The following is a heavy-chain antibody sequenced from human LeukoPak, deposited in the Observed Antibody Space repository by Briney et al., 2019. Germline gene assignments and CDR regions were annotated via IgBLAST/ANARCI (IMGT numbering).Heavy chain of an antibody. J-gene: IGHJ3*02. Sequence: SETLSLTCTVSGGPITTYYWSWIRQPPGKGLEGIGYIYYSGSTNYSPSLKSRVTISVDTSKNQFSLKLSSVTAANTAVYYCARTVGALYDAFNIWGQGTMVTVSS. D-gene: IGHD1-26*01. V-gene: IGHV4-59*08. CDR1: GGPITTYY. CDR2: IYYSGST. CDR3: ARTVGALYDAFNI.